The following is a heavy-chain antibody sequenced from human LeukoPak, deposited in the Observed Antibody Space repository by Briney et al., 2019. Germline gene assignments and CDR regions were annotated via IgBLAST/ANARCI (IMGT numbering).Heavy chain of an antibody. J-gene: IGHJ3*02. CDR3: ARGYSSGPSYGAFDI. CDR1: GGSISSSSYY. CDR2: IYHSGST. V-gene: IGHV4-39*07. D-gene: IGHD6-19*01. Sequence: SETLSLTCTVSGGSISSSSYYWGWIRQPPGTGLEWIGSIYHSGSTYYNPSLKSRVTISVDTSKNQFSLKLSSVTAADTAVYYCARGYSSGPSYGAFDIWGQGTMVTVSS.